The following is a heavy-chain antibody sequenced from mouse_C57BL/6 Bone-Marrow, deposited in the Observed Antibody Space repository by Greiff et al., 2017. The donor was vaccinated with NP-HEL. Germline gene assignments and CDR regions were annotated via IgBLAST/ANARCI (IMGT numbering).Heavy chain of an antibody. D-gene: IGHD1-1*01. CDR1: GYAFSSSW. Sequence: QVQLQQSGPELVKPGASVKISCKASGYAFSSSWMNWVKQRPGKGLEWIGRIYPGDGDTNYNGKFKGKATLTADKSSSTAYMQLSSLTSEDSAVYFCASIYYYGSWYFDVWGTGTTVTVSS. V-gene: IGHV1-82*01. CDR2: IYPGDGDT. J-gene: IGHJ1*03. CDR3: ASIYYYGSWYFDV.